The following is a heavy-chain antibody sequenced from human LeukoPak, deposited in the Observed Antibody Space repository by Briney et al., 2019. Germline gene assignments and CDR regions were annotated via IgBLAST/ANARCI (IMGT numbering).Heavy chain of an antibody. V-gene: IGHV1-69*13. Sequence: SVKVSCKASGGTFSSYAISWVRQAPGQGLEWMGGIIPIFGTANYAQKFQGRATITADESTSTAYMELSSLRSEDTAVYYCARSRGYSYGPPDTKYYFDYWGQGTLVTVSS. CDR3: ARSRGYSYGPPDTKYYFDY. CDR1: GGTFSSYA. J-gene: IGHJ4*02. D-gene: IGHD5-18*01. CDR2: IIPIFGTA.